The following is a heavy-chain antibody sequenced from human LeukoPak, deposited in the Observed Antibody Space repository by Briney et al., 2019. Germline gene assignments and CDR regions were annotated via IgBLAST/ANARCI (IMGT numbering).Heavy chain of an antibody. CDR3: ARMYPDSSGWNFDY. V-gene: IGHV4-59*01. D-gene: IGHD6-19*01. Sequence: PSETLSLTCTVSGGSISSYYWSWIRQPPGKGLEWIGYIYYSGSTNYNPSLKSRVTISVDTSKNQFSLKLSSVTAADTAVYYCARMYPDSSGWNFDYWGQGTLVTVSS. CDR1: GGSISSYY. CDR2: IYYSGST. J-gene: IGHJ4*02.